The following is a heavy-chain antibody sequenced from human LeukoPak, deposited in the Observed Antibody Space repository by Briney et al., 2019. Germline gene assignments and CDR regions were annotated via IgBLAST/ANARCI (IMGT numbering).Heavy chain of an antibody. D-gene: IGHD5-12*01. Sequence: ASVKVSCTAFGYTFTSNYMHWVRQAPGQGPEWMGVISPSGGSTTYAQKFQGRVTMTRDTSISTAYMELSRLRSDDTAVYYCASWSSDIVAHNGFDYWGQGTLVTVSS. CDR3: ASWSSDIVAHNGFDY. CDR1: GYTFTSNY. J-gene: IGHJ4*02. CDR2: ISPSGGST. V-gene: IGHV1-2*02.